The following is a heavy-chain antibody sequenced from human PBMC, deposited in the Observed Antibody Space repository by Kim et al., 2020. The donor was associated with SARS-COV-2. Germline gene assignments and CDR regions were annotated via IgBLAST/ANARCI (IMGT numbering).Heavy chain of an antibody. CDR2: IRDRASSYST. CDR1: GFIFSDHY. J-gene: IGHJ4*02. D-gene: IGHD7-27*01. Sequence: GGSLRLSCVASGFIFSDHYMDWVRQAPGKGLEWIGRIRDRASSYSTEYAATVKGRFTISRDDSKNSLYLQLNSLKTADTAVYFWTRDRAWAGDYWGQGTLVTVSS. V-gene: IGHV3-72*01. CDR3: TRDRAWAGDY.